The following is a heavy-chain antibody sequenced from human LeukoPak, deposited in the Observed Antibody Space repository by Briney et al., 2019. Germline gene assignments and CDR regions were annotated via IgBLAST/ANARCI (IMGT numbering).Heavy chain of an antibody. V-gene: IGHV1-46*01. CDR1: GYTFTSYY. CDR3: ASEWELRGTFDY. Sequence: GASAKVSCKASGYTFTSYYMHWVRQAPGQGLEWMGIINPSGGSTSYAQKFQGRVTMTRDTSTSTVYMELSSLRSEDTAVYYCASEWELRGTFDYWGQGTLVTVSS. J-gene: IGHJ4*02. CDR2: INPSGGST. D-gene: IGHD1-26*01.